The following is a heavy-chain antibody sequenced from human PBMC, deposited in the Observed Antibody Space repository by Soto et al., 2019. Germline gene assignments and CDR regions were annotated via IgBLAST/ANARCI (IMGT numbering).Heavy chain of an antibody. D-gene: IGHD3-10*01. J-gene: IGHJ4*02. V-gene: IGHV1-18*04. CDR2: ISAYNGNT. CDR1: GYTFTSYG. CDR3: ARIKHMTLNMVRGVLFDY. Sequence: ASVNVSCKASGYTFTSYGISWVRQAPGQGLEWMGWISAYNGNTNYAQKLQGRVTMTTDTSTSTAYMELRSLRSDDTAVYYCARIKHMTLNMVRGVLFDYSGQGTLV.